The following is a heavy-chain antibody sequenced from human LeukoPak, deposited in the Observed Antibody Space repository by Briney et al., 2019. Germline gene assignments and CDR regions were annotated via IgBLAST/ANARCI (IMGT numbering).Heavy chain of an antibody. CDR2: ISSSGSTI. Sequence: GGSLRLSCAASGFTFSSYEMNWVRQAPVKGLEWVSYISSSGSTIYYADSVKGRFTISRDNAKNSLYLQMNSLRAEDTAVYYCAELGITMIGGVWGKGTTVTISS. J-gene: IGHJ6*04. CDR1: GFTFSSYE. V-gene: IGHV3-48*03. D-gene: IGHD3-10*02. CDR3: AELGITMIGGV.